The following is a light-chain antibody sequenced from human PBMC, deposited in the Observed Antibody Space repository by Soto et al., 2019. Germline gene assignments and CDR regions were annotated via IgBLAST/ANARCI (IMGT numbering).Light chain of an antibody. Sequence: QSALTQPASVSGSPGQSITISCTGTSSDVGVYNYVSWYQQHPGKAPKLMIYEVSNRPSGVSNRFSGSKSGNTASLTISGLQAEDEADYYCSSYTGSSTWVFGGGTKLTVL. CDR2: EVS. CDR3: SSYTGSSTWV. CDR1: SSDVGVYNY. V-gene: IGLV2-14*01. J-gene: IGLJ3*02.